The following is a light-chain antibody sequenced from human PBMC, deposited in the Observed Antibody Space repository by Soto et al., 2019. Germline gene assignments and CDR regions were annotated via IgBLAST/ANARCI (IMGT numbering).Light chain of an antibody. CDR1: QSVSSSY. Sequence: EIVLTQSPGTLSLSPGERATLSCRASQSVSSSYLAWYQQKPGQAPRLLIYGASSRATGIPDRFSGSGSGTDFTLTISRLEPEDFAVYYCQQYGSSPPQTFGQGTQVEI. J-gene: IGKJ1*01. CDR2: GAS. CDR3: QQYGSSPPQT. V-gene: IGKV3-20*01.